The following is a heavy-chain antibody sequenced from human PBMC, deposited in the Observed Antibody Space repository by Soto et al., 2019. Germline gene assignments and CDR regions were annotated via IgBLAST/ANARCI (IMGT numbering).Heavy chain of an antibody. CDR1: GFTFSSYG. CDR2: ISYDGSNK. V-gene: IGHV3-30*18. D-gene: IGHD3-3*01. CDR3: AKASEVYDFWSGYSILDY. Sequence: GGSLRLSCAASGFTFSSYGMHWVRQAPGKGLEWVAVISYDGSNKYYADSVKGRFTLSRDNSKNTLYLQMNSLRAEDTAVYYCAKASEVYDFWSGYSILDYWGQGTLVTVSS. J-gene: IGHJ4*02.